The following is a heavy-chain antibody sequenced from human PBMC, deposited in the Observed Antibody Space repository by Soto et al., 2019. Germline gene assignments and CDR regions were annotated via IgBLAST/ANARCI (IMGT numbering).Heavy chain of an antibody. CDR2: VYSSGTT. CDR1: GGSINSYW. J-gene: IGHJ4*02. Sequence: PSETLSLTCSVSGGSINSYWWSWIRQPAGKGLEWIGRVYSSGTTDYNPSLNSRATLSEETSKNQFSLKLSSVTAADTAVYYCARDIGSYAYGEGYWGQGIQVTVSS. CDR3: ARDIGSYAYGEGY. V-gene: IGHV4-4*07. D-gene: IGHD3-10*01.